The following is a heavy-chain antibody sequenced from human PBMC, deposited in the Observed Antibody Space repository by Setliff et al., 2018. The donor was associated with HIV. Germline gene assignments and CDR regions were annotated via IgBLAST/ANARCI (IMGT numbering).Heavy chain of an antibody. J-gene: IGHJ4*02. D-gene: IGHD5-18*01. V-gene: IGHV3-48*03. Sequence: LSLSCAASGFTFSSYEMNWVRQAPGKGLEWVSYISSSGSTIYYADSVKGRFITCRDNAKNSLYLQMNSLRAEDTAVYYCARESYNYGYNDWGQGTLVTVS. CDR1: GFTFSSYE. CDR2: ISSSGSTI. CDR3: ARESYNYGYND.